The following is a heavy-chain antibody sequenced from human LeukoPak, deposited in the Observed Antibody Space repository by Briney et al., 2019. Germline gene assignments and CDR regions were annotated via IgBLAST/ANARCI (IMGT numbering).Heavy chain of an antibody. CDR1: GYSISSGYY. V-gene: IGHV4-38-2*01. D-gene: IGHD6-6*01. J-gene: IGHJ4*02. CDR3: ARRPYSSSSYYFDY. CDR2: IYHSGRT. Sequence: KPSETLSLTCAVSGYSISSGYYWGWIRQPPGKGLEWIGSIYHSGRTYYNPSLKSRVTISVDTSKNQFSLKLSSVTAADTAVYYCARRPYSSSSYYFDYWGQGTLVTVSS.